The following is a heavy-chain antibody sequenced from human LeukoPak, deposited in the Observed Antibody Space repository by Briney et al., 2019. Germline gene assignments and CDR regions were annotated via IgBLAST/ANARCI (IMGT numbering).Heavy chain of an antibody. Sequence: SETLSLTCAVSGXSISTNNWWSWVRQPPGNGLEWIAEIHHSGSINCNPSLKSRVTISVDKSKNQFSLKVSSVTAADTAVYYCARKRWLQRNFDYWGQGTLVTVSS. CDR2: IHHSGSI. V-gene: IGHV4-4*02. J-gene: IGHJ4*02. CDR1: GXSISTNNW. D-gene: IGHD5-24*01. CDR3: ARKRWLQRNFDY.